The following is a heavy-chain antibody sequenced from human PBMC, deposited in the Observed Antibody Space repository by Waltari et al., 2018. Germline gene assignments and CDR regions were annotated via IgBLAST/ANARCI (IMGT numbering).Heavy chain of an antibody. CDR2: IYYSGST. CDR1: GGSISSSSYY. J-gene: IGHJ4*02. Sequence: QLQLQESGPGLVKPSETLSLTCTVSGGSISSSSYYWGWIRQPPGKGLEWIGSIYYSGSTYYNPSLKSRVTISVDTSKNQFSLKLSSVTAEDTAVYYCARLVSSGWYEGYYFDYWGQGTLVTVSS. V-gene: IGHV4-39*07. CDR3: ARLVSSGWYEGYYFDY. D-gene: IGHD6-19*01.